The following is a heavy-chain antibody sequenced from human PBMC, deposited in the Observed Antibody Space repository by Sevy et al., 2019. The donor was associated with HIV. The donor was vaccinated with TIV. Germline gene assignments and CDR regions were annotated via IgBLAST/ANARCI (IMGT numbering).Heavy chain of an antibody. D-gene: IGHD2-15*01. V-gene: IGHV3-21*01. J-gene: IGHJ5*02. Sequence: GGSLRLSCAASGFTFSNYNMNWVRLAPGKGLDWVSSISGDGVYVHYADSVKGRFTLSRDNAKNSLYLQMNSLRVEDTAVYYCVAVYCTGGRCYWFDPWGQGTLVTVSS. CDR3: VAVYCTGGRCYWFDP. CDR1: GFTFSNYN. CDR2: ISGDGVYV.